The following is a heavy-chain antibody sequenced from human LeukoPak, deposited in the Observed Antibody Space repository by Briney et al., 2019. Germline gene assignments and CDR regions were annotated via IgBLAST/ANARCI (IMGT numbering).Heavy chain of an antibody. CDR3: ARASSSWYRAGDYFDY. CDR1: GGSISSGSYY. D-gene: IGHD6-13*01. CDR2: IYTRGST. Sequence: SQTLSLTCTVSGGSISSGSYYWSWIRQPAGKGLEWIGRIYTRGSTNYNPSLKSRVTISVDTSKNQFSLKLSSVTAADTAVYYCARASSSWYRAGDYFDYWGQGTLVTVSS. J-gene: IGHJ4*02. V-gene: IGHV4-61*02.